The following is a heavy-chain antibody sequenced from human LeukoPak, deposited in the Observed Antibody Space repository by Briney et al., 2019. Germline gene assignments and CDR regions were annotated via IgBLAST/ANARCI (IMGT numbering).Heavy chain of an antibody. J-gene: IGHJ4*02. CDR1: AFTFSSYA. CDR3: AKDTSIGRYCTNGVCSPFDY. Sequence: GGSLRLSCATSAFTFSSYAMSWARQAPGKGLDWVPPISDSGGSTYDADSVKGRFTISRDNSKNTLYLQMNSLRAEDTAVYYCAKDTSIGRYCTNGVCSPFDYWGQGTLVTVSS. V-gene: IGHV3-23*01. CDR2: ISDSGGST. D-gene: IGHD2-8*01.